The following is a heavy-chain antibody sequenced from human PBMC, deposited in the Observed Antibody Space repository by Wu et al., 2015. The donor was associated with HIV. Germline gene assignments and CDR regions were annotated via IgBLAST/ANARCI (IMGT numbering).Heavy chain of an antibody. CDR1: GYSLTDLS. J-gene: IGHJ4*02. V-gene: IGHV1-24*01. CDR2: FDPRNGKT. D-gene: IGHD3-22*01. Sequence: QDLLVQSGAEVKKPGASVRVACKVFGYSLTDLSMHWVRQAPGKGLEWMGGFDPRNGKTIYAQKFQGRVTVTEDTSKDTAYIELSSLRSEDTAVYYCATLRGGSYESTGKGYFDHWGQGTLVTVSS. CDR3: ATLRGGSYESTGKGYFDH.